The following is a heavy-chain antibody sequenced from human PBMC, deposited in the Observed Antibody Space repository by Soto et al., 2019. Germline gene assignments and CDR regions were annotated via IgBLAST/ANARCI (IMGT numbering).Heavy chain of an antibody. CDR2: IIPIFGTA. D-gene: IGHD3-22*01. J-gene: IGHJ4*02. Sequence: SVKVSCKASGGTFSSYAISWVRQAPGQGLEWMGGIIPIFGTANYAQKFQGRVTITADKSTSTAYMELSSPRSEDTAVYYCARGLAPYYYDSSGYGYWGQGTLVTVSS. V-gene: IGHV1-69*06. CDR3: ARGLAPYYYDSSGYGY. CDR1: GGTFSSYA.